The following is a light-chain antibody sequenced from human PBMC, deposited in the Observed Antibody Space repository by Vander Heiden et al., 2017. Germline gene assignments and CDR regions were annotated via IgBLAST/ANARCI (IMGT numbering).Light chain of an antibody. CDR3: AAWDDSLNEWV. CDR1: RSNIGRNY. V-gene: IGLV1-44*01. J-gene: IGLJ3*02. CDR2: TNN. Sequence: QSVLTQPPSASGTPGQRVPISCSGSRSNIGRNYVYWYQQLPGTAPKLRIYTNNQRPSGVPDRFSGSKSGTAAALAISGLQSEDEADYYCAAWDDSLNEWVFGGGTKLTVL.